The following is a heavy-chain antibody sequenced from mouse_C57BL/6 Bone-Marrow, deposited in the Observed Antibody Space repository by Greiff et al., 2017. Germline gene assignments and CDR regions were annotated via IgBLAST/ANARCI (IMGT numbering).Heavy chain of an antibody. Sequence: VKLQQPGAELVKPGASVKMSCKASGYTFTSYWITWVKQRPGQGLEWIGNLYPGSGCTNSNEKFKRKATLTVDTSSSTAYMQLSSLTSEDSAVYYCATYDGYHWYFDVWGTGTTVTGSS. CDR1: GYTFTSYW. CDR3: ATYDGYHWYFDV. CDR2: LYPGSGCT. V-gene: IGHV1-55*01. D-gene: IGHD2-3*01. J-gene: IGHJ1*03.